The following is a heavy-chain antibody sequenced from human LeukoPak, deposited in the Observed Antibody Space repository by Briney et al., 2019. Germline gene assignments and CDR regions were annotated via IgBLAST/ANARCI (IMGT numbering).Heavy chain of an antibody. CDR3: ARDHYDYVWGSYRYRNRIDY. CDR2: INPNSGGT. CDR1: GYTFTDYY. Sequence: ASVKVSCKASGYTFTDYYMHWVRQAPGQGLEWMGWINPNSGGTNYAQKFQGRVTMTRDTSISTAYMELSRLRSDDTAVYYCARDHYDYVWGSYRYRNRIDYWGQGTLVTVSS. D-gene: IGHD3-16*02. V-gene: IGHV1-2*02. J-gene: IGHJ4*02.